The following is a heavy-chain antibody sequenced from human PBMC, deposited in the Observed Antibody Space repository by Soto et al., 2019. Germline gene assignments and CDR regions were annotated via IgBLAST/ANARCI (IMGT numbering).Heavy chain of an antibody. CDR3: AKDRDGDHSGIYYDLDH. J-gene: IGHJ4*02. D-gene: IGHD1-26*01. CDR2: VSYDGSKK. V-gene: IGHV3-30*18. Sequence: QVQLVESGGGVVQPERSLRLSCVASGFSFNSYGMHWVRQAPGKGLEWVAAVSYDGSKKYYLDSVKGRFTISRDNSKNALYLQMDSLRDGDTAVYSCAKDRDGDHSGIYYDLDHWGQGTLVTVSS. CDR1: GFSFNSYG.